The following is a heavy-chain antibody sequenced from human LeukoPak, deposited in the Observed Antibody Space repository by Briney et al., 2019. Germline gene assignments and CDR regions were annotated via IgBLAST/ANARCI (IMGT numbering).Heavy chain of an antibody. J-gene: IGHJ5*02. V-gene: IGHV1-69*13. CDR1: GGTFSSYT. Sequence: ASVKVSCKASGGTFSSYTINWVRQAPGQGLEWMGGIIPVFGTANYVQKFQGRVTITADESTSTAYMELSSLTSEDTAVYYCARGGAGTYYKRDGWFDPWGQGTVVTVSS. D-gene: IGHD3-10*01. CDR3: ARGGAGTYYKRDGWFDP. CDR2: IIPVFGTA.